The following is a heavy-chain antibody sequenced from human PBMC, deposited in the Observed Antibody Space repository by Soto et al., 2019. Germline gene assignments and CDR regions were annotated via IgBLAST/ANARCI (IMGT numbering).Heavy chain of an antibody. J-gene: IGHJ6*02. CDR2: IWYAGSNK. CDR3: ARRRQTRGRRSHYDSSGYYHLLDV. D-gene: IGHD3-22*01. Sequence: QVQLVESGGGVVQPGRSLRLSCAASGFTFSSYGMHWVRQAPGKGLEWVAVIWYAGSNKDYADSVKGRFTISRDNSKNTLYLQMNRLRAEDTAVYYCARRRQTRGRRSHYDSSGYYHLLDVWGQGTTVTVSS. V-gene: IGHV3-33*01. CDR1: GFTFSSYG.